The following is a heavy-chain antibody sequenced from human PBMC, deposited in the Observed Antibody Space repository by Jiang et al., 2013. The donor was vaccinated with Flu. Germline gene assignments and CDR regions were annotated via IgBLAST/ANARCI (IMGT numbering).Heavy chain of an antibody. Sequence: VQLLESGGGVVQPGRSLRLSCAASGFTFSSYGMHWVRQAPGKGLEWVAVISYDGSNKYYADSVKGRFTISRDNSKNTLYLQMNSLRAEDTAVYYCAKGAVAGSYYYYGMDV. CDR3: AKGAVAGSYYYYGMDV. J-gene: IGHJ6*01. CDR1: GFTFSSYG. CDR2: ISYDGSNK. D-gene: IGHD6-19*01. V-gene: IGHV3-30*18.